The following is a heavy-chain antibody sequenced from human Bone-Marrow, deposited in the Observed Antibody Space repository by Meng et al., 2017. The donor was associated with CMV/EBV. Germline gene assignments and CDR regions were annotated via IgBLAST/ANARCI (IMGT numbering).Heavy chain of an antibody. Sequence: ASVKVSCKASGYTFASYDINWVRRATGQWLEWMGCMSPNSGNRGYAQRFQGRITMTRNTSISTAYMELSSLRSEDTAVYYCASGTTDFDYWGQGTLVTVSS. V-gene: IGHV1-8*01. D-gene: IGHD1-7*01. CDR2: MSPNSGNR. CDR1: GYTFASYD. CDR3: ASGTTDFDY. J-gene: IGHJ4*02.